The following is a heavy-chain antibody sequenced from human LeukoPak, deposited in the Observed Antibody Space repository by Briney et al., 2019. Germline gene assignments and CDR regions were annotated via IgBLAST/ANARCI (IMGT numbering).Heavy chain of an antibody. CDR2: IYYSGST. Sequence: SQTLSLTCTVSGGSISSGGYYWSWIRQHPGKGLEWIGYIYYSGSTYYNPSLKSRVTISIDTSKNQLSLRLSSVTAADTAVYYCARDQVRRTVTYAGFDPWGQGTLVTVSS. J-gene: IGHJ5*02. CDR3: ARDQVRRTVTYAGFDP. D-gene: IGHD2-2*01. V-gene: IGHV4-31*03. CDR1: GGSISSGGYY.